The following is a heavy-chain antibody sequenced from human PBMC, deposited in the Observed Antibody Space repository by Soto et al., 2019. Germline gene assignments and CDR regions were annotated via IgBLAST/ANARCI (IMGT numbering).Heavy chain of an antibody. CDR1: GGSISSSSYY. CDR2: IYYSGST. J-gene: IGHJ6*02. V-gene: IGHV4-39*01. Sequence: SETLSLTCTVGGGSISSSSYYWGWIRQPPGKGLEWIGSIYYSGSTYYNPSLKSRVTISVDTSKNQFSLKLSSVTAADTAVYYCARRAEWLDDYYYGMDVWGQGTTVTVSS. CDR3: ARRAEWLDDYYYGMDV. D-gene: IGHD6-19*01.